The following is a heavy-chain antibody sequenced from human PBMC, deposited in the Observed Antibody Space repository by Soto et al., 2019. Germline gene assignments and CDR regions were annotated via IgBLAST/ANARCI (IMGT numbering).Heavy chain of an antibody. V-gene: IGHV3-21*01. J-gene: IGHJ6*02. D-gene: IGHD4-17*01. CDR2: ISSSSSYI. Sequence: GGSLRLSCAASGFTFSSYSMNWVRQAPGKGLEWVSFISSSSSYIYYADSVKGRFTISRDNAKNSLYLQMNSLRAEDTAVYYCARDHGMTTVVRSYYYYRMDVWGQGTTVTVSS. CDR1: GFTFSSYS. CDR3: ARDHGMTTVVRSYYYYRMDV.